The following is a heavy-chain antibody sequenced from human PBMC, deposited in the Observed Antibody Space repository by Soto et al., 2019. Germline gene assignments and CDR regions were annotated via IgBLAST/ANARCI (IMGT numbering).Heavy chain of an antibody. J-gene: IGHJ4*02. Sequence: ASETLSLTCTVSGGSISSSSYYWGWIRQPPGKGLEWIGSIYYSGSTYYNPSLKSRVTISVDTSKNQFSLKLSSVTAADTAVYYCARLSGGGYYHGVFDYWGKGTLVTVSS. CDR1: GGSISSSSYY. CDR2: IYYSGST. D-gene: IGHD3-22*01. CDR3: ARLSGGGYYHGVFDY. V-gene: IGHV4-39*01.